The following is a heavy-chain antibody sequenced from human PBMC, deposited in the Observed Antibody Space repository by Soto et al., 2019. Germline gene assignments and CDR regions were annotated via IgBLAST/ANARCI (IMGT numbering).Heavy chain of an antibody. CDR3: ARGRGGITMVRGVTSGYYYYYMDV. CDR1: GVSFSGYY. V-gene: IGHV4-34*01. Sequence: PSETLSLTCAVYGVSFSGYYWSWIRQPPGKGLEWIGEINHSGSTNYNPSLKSRVTISVDTSKNQFSLKLSSVTAADTAVYYCARGRGGITMVRGVTSGYYYYYMDVWGKGTTVTVSS. J-gene: IGHJ6*03. CDR2: INHSGST. D-gene: IGHD3-10*01.